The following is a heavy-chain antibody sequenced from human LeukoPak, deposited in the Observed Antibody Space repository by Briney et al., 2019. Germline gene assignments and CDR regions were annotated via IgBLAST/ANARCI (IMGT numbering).Heavy chain of an antibody. CDR3: ARQSQWLVHFDY. Sequence: SETLSLTCTVSGGSISSISSYWGWIRQPPVKGLEWIGSIYYSRSTYYNPSLKSRVTISVDTSKNQFSLKLSSVTAADTAVYYCARQSQWLVHFDYWGQGTLVTVSS. J-gene: IGHJ4*02. CDR1: GGSISSISSY. V-gene: IGHV4-39*01. D-gene: IGHD6-19*01. CDR2: IYYSRST.